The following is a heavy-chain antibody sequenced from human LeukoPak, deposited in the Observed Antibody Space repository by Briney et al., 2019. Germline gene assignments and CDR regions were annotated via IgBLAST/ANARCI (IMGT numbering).Heavy chain of an antibody. D-gene: IGHD3-3*01. Sequence: ASVKVSCKASGYTFTGYGISWVRQAPGQGLEWMGWISGYNGNTKYAQKLQGRVTMTTDTSTSTAYMELRSLRSDDTAVYYCARHYYDFWSGYYAPSYYGMDVWGQGTTVTVSS. CDR1: GYTFTGYG. J-gene: IGHJ6*02. CDR3: ARHYYDFWSGYYAPSYYGMDV. CDR2: ISGYNGNT. V-gene: IGHV1-18*01.